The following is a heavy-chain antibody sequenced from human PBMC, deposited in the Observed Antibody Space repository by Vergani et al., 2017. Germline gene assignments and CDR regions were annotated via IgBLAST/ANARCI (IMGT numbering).Heavy chain of an antibody. D-gene: IGHD3-10*01. CDR1: GASIRSSNYY. CDR3: GVSMVRSPRPDNWFDS. J-gene: IGHJ5*01. CDR2: IYYSGST. Sequence: QLQLQESGPGLVKPSATLSLTCSVSGASIRSSNYYWGWIRQPPGKGLEWIASIYYSGSTYYNPSLKSRVTISVDPSKNQFSLKLSSVTAADTAVYFCGVSMVRSPRPDNWFDSWGRGTLVTVSS. V-gene: IGHV4-39*01.